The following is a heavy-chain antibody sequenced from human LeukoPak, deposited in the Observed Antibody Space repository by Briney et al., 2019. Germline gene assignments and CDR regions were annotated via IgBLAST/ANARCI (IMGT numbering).Heavy chain of an antibody. CDR1: GFTFSDYS. CDR3: AKESATI. D-gene: IGHD5-24*01. Sequence: GGSLRLSCAASGFTFSDYSVNWVRQAPGKGLQWVSSISSTSSYIYYADSVKGRFTISRDNAKNSLYLQMNSLRAEDTAIYYCAKESATIWGQGTLVTVSS. J-gene: IGHJ4*02. CDR2: ISSTSSYI. V-gene: IGHV3-21*01.